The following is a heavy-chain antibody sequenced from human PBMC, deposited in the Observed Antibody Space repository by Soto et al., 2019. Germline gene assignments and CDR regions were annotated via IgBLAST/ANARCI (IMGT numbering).Heavy chain of an antibody. CDR3: ARGTAQYYDSSGYFDY. CDR2: INNIITYI. CDR1: GFTFSSYS. Sequence: WGSLRLSCGASGFTFSSYSMSCVRQAPWKGLEWVSSINNIITYIYYADSVKGRFIISRDNAKNSLYLQMNSLRAEDTAVYYCARGTAQYYDSSGYFDYWGQGTLVTVSS. D-gene: IGHD3-22*01. J-gene: IGHJ4*02. V-gene: IGHV3-21*01.